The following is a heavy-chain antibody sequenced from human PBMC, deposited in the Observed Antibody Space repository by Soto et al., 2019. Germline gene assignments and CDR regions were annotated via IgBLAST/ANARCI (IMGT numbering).Heavy chain of an antibody. V-gene: IGHV3-74*01. CDR1: GFTFSSYW. CDR2: INSDGSST. Sequence: GGSRRLSCAASGFTFSSYWMHWVRQAPGKGLVWVSRINSDGSSTSYADSVKGRFTISRDNAKNTLYLQMNSLRAEDTAVYYCARDLGRAVAGSNWFDPWAREPWSPSPQ. D-gene: IGHD6-19*01. CDR3: ARDLGRAVAGSNWFDP. J-gene: IGHJ5*02.